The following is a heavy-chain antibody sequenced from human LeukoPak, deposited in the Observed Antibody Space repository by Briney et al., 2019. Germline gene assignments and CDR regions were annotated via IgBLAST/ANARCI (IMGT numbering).Heavy chain of an antibody. J-gene: IGHJ6*03. Sequence: GGSLRLSCAASGFIFSSYAMNWVRQAPGKGLEWVSGLTGSSATAYHAGSVKGRFTTSRDDSKNTVYLQMSSLRVDDTAIYYCAKSGASPLYHMDVWGKGATVTVSS. D-gene: IGHD1-26*01. CDR1: GFIFSSYA. CDR3: AKSGASPLYHMDV. V-gene: IGHV3-23*01. CDR2: LTGSSATA.